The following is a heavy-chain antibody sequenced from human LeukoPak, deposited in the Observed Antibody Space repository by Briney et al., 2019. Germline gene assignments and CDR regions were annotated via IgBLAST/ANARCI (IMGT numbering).Heavy chain of an antibody. D-gene: IGHD1-14*01. CDR3: ARSSGRSPNRDYMDV. J-gene: IGHJ6*03. CDR2: INPNNGGT. Sequence: ASVKVSCKASGYTFTGYYIHWVRQAPGQGLEWMGWINPNNGGTNYAQNFQGRVTMTRDTSINTAYMVLSRLRSEDTAVYYCARSSGRSPNRDYMDVWGKGTTVTISS. CDR1: GYTFTGYY. V-gene: IGHV1-2*02.